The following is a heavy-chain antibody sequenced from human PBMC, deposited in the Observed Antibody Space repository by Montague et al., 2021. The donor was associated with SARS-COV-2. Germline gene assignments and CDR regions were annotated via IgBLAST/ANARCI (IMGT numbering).Heavy chain of an antibody. D-gene: IGHD3-3*01. CDR2: TYYRSKWSN. CDR3: TRAVWRGQDY. Sequence: CAISGDSVSSNSVSWNWIRQSPSRGLEWLGRTYYRSKWSNEYALSVKSRITINPDTSKNQFSLLLNSVTPEDTAVYYCTRAVWRGQDYWGQGSLVTVSS. V-gene: IGHV6-1*01. J-gene: IGHJ4*02. CDR1: GDSVSSNSVS.